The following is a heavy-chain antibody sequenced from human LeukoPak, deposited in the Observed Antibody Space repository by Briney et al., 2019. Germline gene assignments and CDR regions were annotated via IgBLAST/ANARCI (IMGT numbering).Heavy chain of an antibody. CDR2: LSADGSHK. V-gene: IGHV3-30*18. D-gene: IGHD6-13*01. CDR1: GFNFRNYG. Sequence: PGGSLSLSCEASGFNFRNYGMHWVRQAPGKGLEWVAVLSADGSHKQFADFVKDRFDISRDNSKQTLYLQMNGLKSEDTAVYYCAKGGVSDRGSWYGDYFDYWGQGTLVTVSS. CDR3: AKGGVSDRGSWYGDYFDY. J-gene: IGHJ4*02.